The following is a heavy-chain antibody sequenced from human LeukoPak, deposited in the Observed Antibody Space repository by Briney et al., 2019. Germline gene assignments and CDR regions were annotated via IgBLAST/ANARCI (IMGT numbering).Heavy chain of an antibody. Sequence: PGGSLRLSCAASGFTVSSNYMSWVRQAPGKGLEWVSVIYSGGSTYYADSVKGRFTISRDNSKNTLYLQMNSLRAEDTAVYYCARDQESWGFDPWGQGTLVTVSS. J-gene: IGHJ5*02. D-gene: IGHD7-27*01. CDR1: GFTVSSNY. V-gene: IGHV3-66*01. CDR2: IYSGGST. CDR3: ARDQESWGFDP.